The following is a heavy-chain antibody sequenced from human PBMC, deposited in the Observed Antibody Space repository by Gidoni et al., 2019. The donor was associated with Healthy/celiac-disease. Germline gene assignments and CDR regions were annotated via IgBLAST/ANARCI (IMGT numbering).Heavy chain of an antibody. J-gene: IGHJ6*02. CDR1: GFTFDDYA. CDR2: ISWNSGSI. V-gene: IGHV3-9*01. Sequence: EVQLVESGGGLVQPGRSLRLSCAASGFTFDDYAMHWVRQAPGKGLEWFSGISWNSGSIGYADSVKGRFTISRDNAKNSLYLQMNSLRAEDTALYYCAKDMDYGDYLAYYYYGMDVWGQGTTVTVSS. CDR3: AKDMDYGDYLAYYYYGMDV. D-gene: IGHD4-17*01.